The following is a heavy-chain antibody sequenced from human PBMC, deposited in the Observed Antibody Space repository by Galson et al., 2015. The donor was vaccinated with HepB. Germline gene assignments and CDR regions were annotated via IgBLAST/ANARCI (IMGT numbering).Heavy chain of an antibody. D-gene: IGHD6-19*01. CDR1: GFTFSSYW. Sequence: SLRLSCAASGFTFSSYWMSWVRQAPGKGLEWVANIKQDGSEKYYVDSVKGRFTISRDNAKNSLYLQMNSLRAEDTAVYYCARKGILEWLVHNWYFDLWGRGTLVTVSS. CDR2: IKQDGSEK. CDR3: ARKGILEWLVHNWYFDL. J-gene: IGHJ2*01. V-gene: IGHV3-7*03.